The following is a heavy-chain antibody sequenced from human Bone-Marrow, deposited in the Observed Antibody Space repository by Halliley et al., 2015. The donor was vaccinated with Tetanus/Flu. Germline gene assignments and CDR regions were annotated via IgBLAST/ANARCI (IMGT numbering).Heavy chain of an antibody. CDR3: ARPPPVTPDALDI. CDR2: IPYDGSNQ. CDR1: GFTLRDYG. J-gene: IGHJ3*02. D-gene: IGHD4-4*01. Sequence: SLRLSCAASGFTLRDYGIHWVRQAPGKGLEWVAFIPYDGSNQYYADSVKGRFTISRDNSKNTLYLQMDSLRAEDTAVYYCARPPPVTPDALDIWGQGTMVPVSS. V-gene: IGHV3-30*03.